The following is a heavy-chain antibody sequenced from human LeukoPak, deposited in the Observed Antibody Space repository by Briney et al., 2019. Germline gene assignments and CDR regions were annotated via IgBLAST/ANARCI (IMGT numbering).Heavy chain of an antibody. J-gene: IGHJ3*02. CDR2: INWNGGST. D-gene: IGHD1-26*01. CDR3: AREVGGSYLSVAFDI. Sequence: GGSLTLSCAASGFTFSDYTMSWVRQAPGKGLEWVSGINWNGGSTGYADSVKGRFTISRDNAKNSLYLQMNSLRAEDTALYYCAREVGGSYLSVAFDIWGQGTMVTVSS. CDR1: GFTFSDYT. V-gene: IGHV3-20*04.